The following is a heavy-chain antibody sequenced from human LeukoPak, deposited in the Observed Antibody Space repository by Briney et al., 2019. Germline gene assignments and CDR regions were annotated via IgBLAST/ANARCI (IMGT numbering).Heavy chain of an antibody. Sequence: GASVKVSCKASGYTFTSYDINWVRRATGQGLEWMGWMNPNSGNTGYAQKFQGRVTMTRNTSISTAYMELSSLRSEDTAVYYCARVLGWYYYYYMDVWGKGTTVTVSS. CDR1: GYTFTSYD. V-gene: IGHV1-8*01. D-gene: IGHD3-3*02. CDR3: ARVLGWYYYYYMDV. J-gene: IGHJ6*03. CDR2: MNPNSGNT.